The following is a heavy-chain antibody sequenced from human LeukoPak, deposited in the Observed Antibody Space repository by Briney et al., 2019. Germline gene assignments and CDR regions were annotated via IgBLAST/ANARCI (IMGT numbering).Heavy chain of an antibody. J-gene: IGHJ4*02. D-gene: IGHD5-18*01. CDR1: GFTVSSNY. CDR2: IYSGGST. CDR3: ASTDTAMAPFDY. V-gene: IGHV3-53*01. Sequence: GGSLRLSCAASGFTVSSNYMSWVRQAPGKGLEWVSVIYSGGSTYYADSVKARFTISRDNSKNTLYLQMNSLRAEDTAVYYCASTDTAMAPFDYWGQGTLVTVSS.